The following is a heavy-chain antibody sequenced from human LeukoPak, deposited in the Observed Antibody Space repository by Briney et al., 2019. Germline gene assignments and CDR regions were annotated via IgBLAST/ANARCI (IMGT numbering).Heavy chain of an antibody. J-gene: IGHJ4*02. CDR1: GFTVSSNH. V-gene: IGHV3-53*05. CDR2: IYSGGST. Sequence: GGSLRLSCAASGFTVSSNHMSWVRQAPGKGLEWVSVIYSGGSTYYTDSVKGRFTISRDNSKNTLYLQMNSLRAEDTAVYYCAWVHHSSSYDDYWGQGTLVTVSS. CDR3: AWVHHSSSYDDY. D-gene: IGHD3-22*01.